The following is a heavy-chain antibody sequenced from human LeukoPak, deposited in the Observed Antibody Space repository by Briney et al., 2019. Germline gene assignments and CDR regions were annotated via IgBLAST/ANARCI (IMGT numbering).Heavy chain of an antibody. CDR1: GYTFTSYG. J-gene: IGHJ4*02. Sequence: ASVKVSCKASGYTFTSYGISWVRQAPGQGLEWMGWISAYNGNTNYAQKLQGRVTMTTDTSTSTAYVELRSLRSDDTAVYYCARDPAGYSSGWYPDYWGQGTLVTVSS. V-gene: IGHV1-18*04. CDR3: ARDPAGYSSGWYPDY. CDR2: ISAYNGNT. D-gene: IGHD6-19*01.